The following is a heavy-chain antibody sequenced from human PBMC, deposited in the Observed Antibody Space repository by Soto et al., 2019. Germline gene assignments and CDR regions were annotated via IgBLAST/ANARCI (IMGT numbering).Heavy chain of an antibody. V-gene: IGHV4-39*01. J-gene: IGHJ6*03. CDR3: ARQQRYYYYMDV. CDR1: GGSISSSSYY. CDR2: IYYSGST. D-gene: IGHD6-25*01. Sequence: SSETLSLTCTVSGGSISSSSYYWGWIRQPPGKGLEWIGSIYYSGSTHYNPSLKSRVTISVDTSKNQSSLKLSSVTAADTAVYYCARQQRYYYYMDVWGKGTTVTVS.